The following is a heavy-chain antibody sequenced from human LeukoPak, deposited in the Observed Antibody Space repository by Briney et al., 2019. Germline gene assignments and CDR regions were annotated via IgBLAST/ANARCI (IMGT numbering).Heavy chain of an antibody. V-gene: IGHV1-2*06. CDR3: ATHDITMIVVAADAFDI. Sequence: ASVKVSCKASGYTFTGHYMHWVRQAPGQGLEWMGRINPNSGGTNYAQKFQGRVTMTRDTSISTAYMELSRLRSDDTAVYYCATHDITMIVVAADAFDIWGQGTMVTVSS. J-gene: IGHJ3*02. CDR2: INPNSGGT. CDR1: GYTFTGHY. D-gene: IGHD3-22*01.